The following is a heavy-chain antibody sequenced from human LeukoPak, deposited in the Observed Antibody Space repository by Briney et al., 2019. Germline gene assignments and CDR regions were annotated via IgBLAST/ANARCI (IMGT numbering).Heavy chain of an antibody. Sequence: SETLSLTCTVSGGSISSYYWSWIRQPAGKGLEWIGYIYYSGSTNYNPSLKSRVTISLATSKNQFSLKLSSVTAADTAVYYCARASGSHWGIDAFDIWGQGTMVTVSS. CDR2: IYYSGST. D-gene: IGHD1-26*01. CDR3: ARASGSHWGIDAFDI. J-gene: IGHJ3*02. CDR1: GGSISSYY. V-gene: IGHV4-59*01.